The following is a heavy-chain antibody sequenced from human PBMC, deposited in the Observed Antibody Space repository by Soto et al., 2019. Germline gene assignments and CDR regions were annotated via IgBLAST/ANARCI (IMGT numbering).Heavy chain of an antibody. CDR2: IYYSGST. V-gene: IGHV4-59*01. J-gene: IGHJ4*02. D-gene: IGHD2-2*01. CDR1: GGSISSYY. CDR3: ARGKPKCSTTTCYFDY. Sequence: SETLSLTCSVSGGSISSYYWSWIRQPPGKGLEWIGYIYYSGSTNYNPSLKSRVTISVDTSKNQLSLKVTSVTAADTAVYYCARGKPKCSTTTCYFDYWGQGALVTVSS.